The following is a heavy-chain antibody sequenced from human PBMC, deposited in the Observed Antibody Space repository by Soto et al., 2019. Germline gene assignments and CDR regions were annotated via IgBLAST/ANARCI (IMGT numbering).Heavy chain of an antibody. CDR3: ARAGFCSTTSCSVAFDI. J-gene: IGHJ3*02. CDR2: INAGNGNT. V-gene: IGHV1-3*01. CDR1: GYTFTNYA. D-gene: IGHD2-2*01. Sequence: QVQLVQSGAEVKKPGASVKVSCKASGYTFTNYAMHWVRQAPGQRPEWMGWINAGNGNTKFSQRFQGRVTITRDTSANIAYMELSSLTSEDTAVYYCARAGFCSTTSCSVAFDIWGQGTMVTVSS.